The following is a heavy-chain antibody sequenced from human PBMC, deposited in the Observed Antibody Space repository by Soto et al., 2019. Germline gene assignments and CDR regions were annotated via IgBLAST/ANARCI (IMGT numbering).Heavy chain of an antibody. CDR1: GGSLTSNSYY. CDR3: ARRSTVTYDY. J-gene: IGHJ4*02. CDR2: FYYSQST. V-gene: IGHV4-39*01. Sequence: PSETLSLTCTVSGGSLTSNSYYWGWIRQPPGKGLEWIGSFYYSQSTYFNPSLKSRVTTSVETSKNQYSLKLSAVTAADPAVYYCARRSTVTYDYWGQGILVTVSS. D-gene: IGHD4-17*01.